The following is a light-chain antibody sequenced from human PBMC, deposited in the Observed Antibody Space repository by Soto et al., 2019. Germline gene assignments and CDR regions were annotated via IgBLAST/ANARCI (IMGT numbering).Light chain of an antibody. CDR2: DVN. CDR3: SSYRSGTVVV. Sequence: QSLLTQAASVSGSPGQSITISCTGTTSDIGGYNSVSWYQQYPGKAPKVIIYDVNNRPSGAPDRFSGSKSGSTASLTISGLRAEDEADYYCSSYRSGTVVVFGGGTKVTVL. V-gene: IGLV2-14*03. J-gene: IGLJ2*01. CDR1: TSDIGGYNS.